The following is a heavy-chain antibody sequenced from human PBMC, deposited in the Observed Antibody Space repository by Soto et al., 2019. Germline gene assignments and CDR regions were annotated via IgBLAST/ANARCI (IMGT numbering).Heavy chain of an antibody. CDR2: ISSSGATM. V-gene: IGHV3-11*01. Sequence: GGSLRLSCAASGFRFSDHYMTWIRQAPGKGLEWVSKISSSGATMYYADSVKGRFTVSRDNAHNSLYLQMNGLRAEDTAVYYCAGDPYYYGSAFWGQGTLVTVSS. D-gene: IGHD3-10*01. J-gene: IGHJ4*02. CDR1: GFRFSDHY. CDR3: AGDPYYYGSAF.